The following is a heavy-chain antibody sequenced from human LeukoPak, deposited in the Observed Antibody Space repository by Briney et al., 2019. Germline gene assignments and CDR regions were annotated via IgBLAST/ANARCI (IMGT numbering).Heavy chain of an antibody. J-gene: IGHJ4*02. V-gene: IGHV4-34*01. CDR1: GGSFSGYY. Sequence: KPSETMSLTCAVYGGSFSGYYWSWIRQPPGKGLEWIGEINHSGSTNYNPSLKSRVTISVDMSKNQFSLKLSSVTAADTAVYYCARGYCSSTSCYLGHDYWGQGTLVTVSS. CDR3: ARGYCSSTSCYLGHDY. D-gene: IGHD2-2*01. CDR2: INHSGST.